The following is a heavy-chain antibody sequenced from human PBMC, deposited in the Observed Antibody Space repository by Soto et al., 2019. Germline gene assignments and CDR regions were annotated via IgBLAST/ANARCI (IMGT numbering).Heavy chain of an antibody. D-gene: IGHD3-10*01. CDR3: AREGVPTYYYGSGSYPPSYYYGMDV. CDR1: GFTFSSYA. Sequence: GGSLRLSCAASGFTFSSYAMHWVRQAPGKGLEWVAVISYDGSNKYYADSGKGRFTSSRDNSKNTLYLQMNSLRAEDTAVYYCAREGVPTYYYGSGSYPPSYYYGMDVWGQGTTVTVSS. J-gene: IGHJ6*02. V-gene: IGHV3-30-3*01. CDR2: ISYDGSNK.